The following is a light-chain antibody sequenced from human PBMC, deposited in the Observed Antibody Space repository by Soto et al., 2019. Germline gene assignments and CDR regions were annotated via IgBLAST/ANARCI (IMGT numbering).Light chain of an antibody. Sequence: EIVLTQSPGTLSLSPGERATLSCRASQSVSSSYLAWYQQKPGQAPRLLIYGASSRATGIPDRFSGSGSGTEFTLTISSLEHEDFAVDYCQHYGNSPLYTFGQGTKLEIK. CDR1: QSVSSSY. CDR2: GAS. J-gene: IGKJ2*01. V-gene: IGKV3-20*01. CDR3: QHYGNSPLYT.